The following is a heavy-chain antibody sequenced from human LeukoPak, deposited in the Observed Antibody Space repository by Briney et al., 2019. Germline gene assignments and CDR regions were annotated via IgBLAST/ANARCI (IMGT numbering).Heavy chain of an antibody. J-gene: IGHJ4*02. CDR2: ISSSSSYI. CDR3: ATHREGHNPIDY. Sequence: GGSLRLSCAASGFTFSSYSMNWVRQAPGKGLEWVSSISSSSSYIYYADSVKGRFTISRDNAKNSLYLQMNSLRAEDTAVYYCATHREGHNPIDYWGQGTLVTVSS. D-gene: IGHD5-24*01. V-gene: IGHV3-21*01. CDR1: GFTFSSYS.